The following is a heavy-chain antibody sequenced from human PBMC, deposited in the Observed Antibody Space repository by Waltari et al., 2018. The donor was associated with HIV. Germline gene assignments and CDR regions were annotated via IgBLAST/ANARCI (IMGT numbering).Heavy chain of an antibody. V-gene: IGHV3-23*01. Sequence: EVQLLESGGALVQPGGSLRLSCAGSGFTFVSYAMSWVRQAPGEGLEWVSSISATGATTYYSDSVKGRFTISRDNSKNTLYVQMNSLLVEDTAIYYCASHPVPYCGNRRCYGGFWGQGTLVTVSS. CDR3: ASHPVPYCGNRRCYGGF. CDR2: ISATGATT. D-gene: IGHD2-21*01. CDR1: GFTFVSYA. J-gene: IGHJ4*02.